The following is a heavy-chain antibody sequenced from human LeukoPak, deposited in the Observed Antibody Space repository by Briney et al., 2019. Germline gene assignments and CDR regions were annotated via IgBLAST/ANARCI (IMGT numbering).Heavy chain of an antibody. CDR2: IIPIFGTA. Sequence: EASVTVSCKASGGTFSSYAISWVRQAPGQGLEWMGGIIPIFGTANYAQKFQGRVTITADESTNTAYMELSSLRSEDTAVYYCAFLTSGSYYYFDYWGQGTLVTVSS. D-gene: IGHD1-26*01. V-gene: IGHV1-69*13. CDR3: AFLTSGSYYYFDY. CDR1: GGTFSSYA. J-gene: IGHJ4*02.